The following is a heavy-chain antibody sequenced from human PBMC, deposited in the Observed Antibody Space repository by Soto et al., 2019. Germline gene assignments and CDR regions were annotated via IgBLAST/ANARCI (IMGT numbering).Heavy chain of an antibody. Sequence: LGGSLRLSCAASGFTFSSYAMSWVRQAPGKGLEWVSAISGSGGSTYYADSVKGRFTISRDNSKNKLYLQMNSLSVEETVVYYCTREEFTAAFDIWGQGTLVTVSS. V-gene: IGHV3-23*01. D-gene: IGHD3-10*01. J-gene: IGHJ3*02. CDR1: GFTFSSYA. CDR3: TREEFTAAFDI. CDR2: ISGSGGST.